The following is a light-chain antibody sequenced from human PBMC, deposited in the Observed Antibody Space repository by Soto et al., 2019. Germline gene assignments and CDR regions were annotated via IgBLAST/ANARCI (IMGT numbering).Light chain of an antibody. V-gene: IGKV1-5*01. J-gene: IGKJ1*01. Sequence: DIQMTQSPSTLSASVGDRVTITCRASQSISSWLAWYQQKPGKAPKLLIYDASSLESGVPSRFSGSGSWTEVTITISSLQPDDFATYYCQQYNSYSSWTFGQGTKVEIK. CDR1: QSISSW. CDR2: DAS. CDR3: QQYNSYSSWT.